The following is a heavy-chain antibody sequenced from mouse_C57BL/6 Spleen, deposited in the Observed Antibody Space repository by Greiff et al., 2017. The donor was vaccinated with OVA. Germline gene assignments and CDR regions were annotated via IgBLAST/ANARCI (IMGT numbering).Heavy chain of an antibody. CDR1: GYTFTGYW. CDR2: ILPGRGST. Sequence: QVQLQQSGAELMKPGASVKLSCKATGYTFTGYWIEWVKQRPGHGLEWIGEILPGRGSTNYNEKFKGKATFTADTSSNTAYMQLSSLTTEDSAIYYCAGFYGSSYGLMDYWGQGTSVTVSS. V-gene: IGHV1-9*01. J-gene: IGHJ4*01. D-gene: IGHD1-1*01. CDR3: AGFYGSSYGLMDY.